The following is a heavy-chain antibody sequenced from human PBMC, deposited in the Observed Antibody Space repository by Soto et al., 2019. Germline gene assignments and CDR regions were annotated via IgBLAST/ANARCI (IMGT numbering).Heavy chain of an antibody. J-gene: IGHJ4*02. V-gene: IGHV3-66*01. CDR1: GFTISTKY. CDR3: ARDPWAADY. D-gene: IGHD3-16*01. CDR2: IYSGGST. Sequence: GGSLIVSCTASGFTISTKYMSWVRQAPGKGLEWVSVIYSGGSTFYADSVRGRFTISRDNSKNTVNLQMNSLRAEDTAVYYCARDPWAADYWGQGTLVTVSS.